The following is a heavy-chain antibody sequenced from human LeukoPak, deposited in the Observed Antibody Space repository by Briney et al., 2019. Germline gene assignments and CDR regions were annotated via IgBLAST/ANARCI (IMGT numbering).Heavy chain of an antibody. V-gene: IGHV4-4*02. Sequence: PSETLSLTCAVSGGSISSSNWWSWVRQPPGKGLEWIGEIYHSGSTNYNPSLKSRVTISVDKSKNQFSLVLSSVTAADTAVYYCARFLTYYYDGSTYSSPYYFDYWGQGTLVTVSS. J-gene: IGHJ4*02. CDR2: IYHSGST. D-gene: IGHD3-22*01. CDR1: GGSISSSNW. CDR3: ARFLTYYYDGSTYSSPYYFDY.